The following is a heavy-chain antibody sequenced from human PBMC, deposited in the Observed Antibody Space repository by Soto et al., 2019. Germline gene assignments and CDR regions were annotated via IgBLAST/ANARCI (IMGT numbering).Heavy chain of an antibody. D-gene: IGHD6-13*01. CDR1: GGSISTDW. Sequence: SETLSLTCTVSGGSISTDWWSWVRQPPGKGLEWIGYFYNSGGTKYNPSPKGRVTISADTSKNQFSLKLTSVTAADTAVYYCARQQAGTGVDYWGQGTLVTVSS. CDR3: ARQQAGTGVDY. CDR2: FYNSGGT. V-gene: IGHV4-59*01. J-gene: IGHJ4*02.